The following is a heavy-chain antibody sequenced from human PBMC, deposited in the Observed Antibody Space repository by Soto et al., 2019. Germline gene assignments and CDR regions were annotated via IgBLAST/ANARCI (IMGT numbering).Heavy chain of an antibody. J-gene: IGHJ4*02. CDR2: INVYNGKT. D-gene: IGHD3-16*01. CDR1: GYIFAHYG. V-gene: IGHV1-18*01. CDR3: ARWDGIFGAGGVN. Sequence: QVQLVQSGAEVRKPGASVKVSCKASGYIFAHYGIGWVRQAPGQGLAWMGWINVYNGKTNYAQNFRGRVTMTTDTSTSTAYMDLRSLTSDDTGVYYCARWDGIFGAGGVNWGQGTLVTVSS.